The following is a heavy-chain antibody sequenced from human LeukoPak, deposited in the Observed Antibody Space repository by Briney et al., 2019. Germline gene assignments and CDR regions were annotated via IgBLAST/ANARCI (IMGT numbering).Heavy chain of an antibody. V-gene: IGHV1-18*01. D-gene: IGHD6-19*01. J-gene: IGHJ3*02. CDR1: GYTFTSYG. CDR2: ISAYNGNT. CDR3: ARDERFTMGHQWLVAFDI. Sequence: ASVKVSCKASGYTFTSYGISWVRQAPGQGLEWMGWISAYNGNTNYAQKLQGRVTMTTDTSTSTAYMELRSLRSDDTAVYYCARDERFTMGHQWLVAFDIWGQGTMVTVSS.